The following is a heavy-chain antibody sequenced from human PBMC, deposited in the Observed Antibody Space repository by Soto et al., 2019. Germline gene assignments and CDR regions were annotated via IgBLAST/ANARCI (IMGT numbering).Heavy chain of an antibody. V-gene: IGHV4-34*01. J-gene: IGHJ4*02. CDR1: GGSFSGYY. CDR3: ARSYSGSYFDY. D-gene: IGHD1-26*01. CDR2: INHSGST. Sequence: SETLSLTCAVYGGSFSGYYWSWIRQPPGKGLEWIGEINHSGSTNYNPSLKSRGTISVETSKNKFSLMLSSVTAADTAVYYCARSYSGSYFDYWVQGTLVTVSS.